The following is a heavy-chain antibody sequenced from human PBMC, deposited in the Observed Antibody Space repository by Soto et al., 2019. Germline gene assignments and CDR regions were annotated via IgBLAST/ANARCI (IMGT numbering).Heavy chain of an antibody. CDR1: GGSISSYY. J-gene: IGHJ3*02. CDR2: IYYSGST. CDR3: ARSASELLDDAFDI. V-gene: IGHV4-59*01. Sequence: QVQLQESGPGLVKPSETLSLTCTVSGGSISSYYWSWIRQPPGKGLEWIGYIYYSGSTNYNPSLKSRVTISVDTSKNQFSLKLSSVTAADTAVYYCARSASELLDDAFDIWGQGTMVTVSS. D-gene: IGHD2-15*01.